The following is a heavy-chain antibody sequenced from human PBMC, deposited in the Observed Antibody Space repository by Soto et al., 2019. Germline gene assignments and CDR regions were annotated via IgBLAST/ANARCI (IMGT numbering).Heavy chain of an antibody. V-gene: IGHV3-30-3*01. CDR1: GFTFSSYA. CDR2: ISYDGSNK. J-gene: IGHJ4*02. D-gene: IGHD2-8*01. Sequence: QVQLVESGGGVVQPGRSLRLSCAASGFTFSSYAMHWVRQAPGKGLEWVAVISYDGSNKYYADSVKGRFTISRDNSKNTLYLQMNSLRAEDTAVYYCARDTVRYCTNGVCYTPGIFDYWGQGTLVTVSS. CDR3: ARDTVRYCTNGVCYTPGIFDY.